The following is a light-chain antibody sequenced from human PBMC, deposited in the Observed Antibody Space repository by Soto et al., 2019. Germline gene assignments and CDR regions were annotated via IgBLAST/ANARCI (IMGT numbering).Light chain of an antibody. CDR3: QQYNSYSWT. V-gene: IGKV1-5*01. CDR1: QSLSTW. J-gene: IGKJ1*01. Sequence: DIQMTQSPSTLSASVGDRVTITCRASQSLSTWLAWYQQKPGKAPKLLIYDASSLESGVPSRFSGSGSGTEFTLTISSLQPDDFAPYYCQQYNSYSWTFGQGTKVEIK. CDR2: DAS.